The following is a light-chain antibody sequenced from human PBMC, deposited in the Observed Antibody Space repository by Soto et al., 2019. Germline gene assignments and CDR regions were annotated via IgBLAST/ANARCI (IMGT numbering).Light chain of an antibody. Sequence: QLVLTQPPSASGTPGQRVTISCSGSSSNIGRNTVNWYQQLPGTAPKVLIYSNNQRPSGVPDRLSGSKSGTSASLAISGLQSEDEADYYCAAWDDSLNAVVLGGGTKLTVL. CDR2: SNN. CDR3: AAWDDSLNAVV. CDR1: SSNIGRNT. J-gene: IGLJ2*01. V-gene: IGLV1-44*01.